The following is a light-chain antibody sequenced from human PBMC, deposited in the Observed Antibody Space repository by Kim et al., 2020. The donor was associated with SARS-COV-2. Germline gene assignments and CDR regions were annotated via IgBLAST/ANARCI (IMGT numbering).Light chain of an antibody. V-gene: IGLV6-57*03. Sequence: GKTVTNSCTRSSGSIASNDVQWYGQRPGSAPTTVIYEDNQRPCGVPDRFSGSIDSSSNSASLTISGLKTEDEADYYCQSYDSSSRVFGGGTQLTVL. CDR3: QSYDSSSRV. CDR1: SGSIASND. J-gene: IGLJ3*02. CDR2: EDN.